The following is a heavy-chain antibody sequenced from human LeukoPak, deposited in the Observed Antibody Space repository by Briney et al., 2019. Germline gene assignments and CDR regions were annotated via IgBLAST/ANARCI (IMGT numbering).Heavy chain of an antibody. CDR3: AGDVMSTALDAFDV. Sequence: SQALSLTCTVSGGSISSYYWSWIRQPPGKGLEWIGYIYYSGSPTYNPSLKSRVTISVDTSKNQFSLQLSPVTAADTAVYYCAGDVMSTALDAFDVWGQGTMVTVSS. CDR1: GGSISSYY. D-gene: IGHD1-1*01. J-gene: IGHJ3*01. CDR2: IYYSGSP. V-gene: IGHV4-59*01.